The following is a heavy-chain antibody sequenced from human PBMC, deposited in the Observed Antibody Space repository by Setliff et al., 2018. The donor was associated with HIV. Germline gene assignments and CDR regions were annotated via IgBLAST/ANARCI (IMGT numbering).Heavy chain of an antibody. CDR3: ARAPTHYFGNNKSSWPDAFDI. Sequence: SETLSLTCTVSGGSISSYYWSWIRQPAGKGLEWIGRIYTSGSTNYNPSLKSRVTMSVDTSKNRFSLQLTSVTAADTAVYYCARAPTHYFGNNKSSWPDAFDIWGLGTMVTVSS. D-gene: IGHD3-10*01. CDR1: GGSISSYY. V-gene: IGHV4-4*07. CDR2: IYTSGST. J-gene: IGHJ3*02.